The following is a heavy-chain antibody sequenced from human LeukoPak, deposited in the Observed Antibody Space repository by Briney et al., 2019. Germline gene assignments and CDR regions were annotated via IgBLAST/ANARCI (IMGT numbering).Heavy chain of an antibody. Sequence: PSETLSLTCTVSGGSVSSGSYYWSWIRQPPGKGLEWIGYIYYSGSANYDPSLKSRVTISVDTSKNQFSLKLSSVTAADTAVYYCASWEYDDYGDSYYFDYWGQGTLVTVSS. D-gene: IGHD4-17*01. CDR1: GGSVSSGSYY. CDR2: IYYSGSA. V-gene: IGHV4-61*01. J-gene: IGHJ4*02. CDR3: ASWEYDDYGDSYYFDY.